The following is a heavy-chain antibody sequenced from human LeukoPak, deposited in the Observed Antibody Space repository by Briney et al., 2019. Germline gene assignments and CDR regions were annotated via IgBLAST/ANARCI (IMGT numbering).Heavy chain of an antibody. CDR3: AGTYYYDSSGYYHYSL. Sequence: SETLSLTCTVSGYSIRNGYNWGWIRLSPGKGLEWLGSIYQSGSTYDNPSLKSRVTLSIDTSKNQFSLKLSSVTAADTAVYYCAGTYYYDSSGYYHYSLWGQGTLVTVSS. J-gene: IGHJ4*02. D-gene: IGHD3-22*01. CDR2: IYQSGST. CDR1: GYSIRNGYN. V-gene: IGHV4-38-2*02.